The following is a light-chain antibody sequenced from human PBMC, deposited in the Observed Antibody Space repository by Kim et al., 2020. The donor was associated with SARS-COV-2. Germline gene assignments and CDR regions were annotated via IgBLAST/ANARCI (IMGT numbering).Light chain of an antibody. CDR1: TGAVTSVHY. CDR3: LLVLGGGRV. J-gene: IGLJ3*02. CDR2: GTT. Sequence: PGVVVTLPFASSTGAVTSVHYPDCFQQKPGQAHRTVIYGTTNKDSWTTARFSGSLLGEKAALTLSGVQPEDEADYSCLLVLGGGRVFGGGTQLTVL. V-gene: IGLV7-46*01.